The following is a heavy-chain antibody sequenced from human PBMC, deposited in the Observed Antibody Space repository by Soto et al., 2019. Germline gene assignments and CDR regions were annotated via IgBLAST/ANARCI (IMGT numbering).Heavy chain of an antibody. CDR2: IFSDDEK. CDR1: GFSLSDGRTG. D-gene: IGHD3-10*01. Sequence: QVTLKESGPVLVKPTETLTLTCTVSGFSLSDGRTGVSWIRQPPGKALEWRAHIFSDDEKSYSTSLKSSLTISKDTSKSQVVLSMTNVDPVDTATYYCARSPTYHYGSGTTYYFYAMDVWGQGTTVTVSS. CDR3: ARSPTYHYGSGTTYYFYAMDV. V-gene: IGHV2-26*01. J-gene: IGHJ6*02.